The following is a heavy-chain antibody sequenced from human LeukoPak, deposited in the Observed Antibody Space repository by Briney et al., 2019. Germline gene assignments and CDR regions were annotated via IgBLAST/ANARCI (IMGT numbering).Heavy chain of an antibody. CDR2: ISYDGSNK. CDR3: AKTPQTYYDFWSGNADGGPYYFDY. J-gene: IGHJ4*02. V-gene: IGHV3-30*18. D-gene: IGHD3-3*01. Sequence: GGSLRLSCAASGFTFSSYGVHWVRQAPGKGLEWVAVISYDGSNKYYADSVKGRFTISRDNSKNTLYLQMNSLRAEDTAVYYCAKTPQTYYDFWSGNADGGPYYFDYWGQGTLVTVSS. CDR1: GFTFSSYG.